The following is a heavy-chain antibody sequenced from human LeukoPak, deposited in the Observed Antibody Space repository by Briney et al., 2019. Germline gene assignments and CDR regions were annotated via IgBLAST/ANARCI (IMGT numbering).Heavy chain of an antibody. D-gene: IGHD3-22*01. Sequence: GGSLRLSCAASGFTFSSYSMNWVRQAPGKGLEWVSSISSSSSYIYYADSVKGRFTIPRDNAKNSLYLQMNSLRAEDTAVYYCARDSRIQLWGYYYDSSGYRGFDYWGQGTLVTVSS. J-gene: IGHJ4*02. CDR1: GFTFSSYS. V-gene: IGHV3-21*01. CDR2: ISSSSSYI. CDR3: ARDSRIQLWGYYYDSSGYRGFDY.